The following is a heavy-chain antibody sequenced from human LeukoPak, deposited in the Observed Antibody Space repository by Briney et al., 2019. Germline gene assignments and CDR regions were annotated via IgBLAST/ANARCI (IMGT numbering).Heavy chain of an antibody. J-gene: IGHJ3*02. V-gene: IGHV1-69*06. CDR3: AAEVESYSSGWDDAFDI. CDR1: GGTFSSYA. Sequence: ESSVNVSCMASGGTFSSYAISWVRQAPGQGLEWMGGIIPIFCTANYAQKFQGRVTITADKSTSTAYMELSSLRSEDTAAYYCAAEVESYSSGWDDAFDIWGQGTMVTVSS. D-gene: IGHD6-19*01. CDR2: IIPIFCTA.